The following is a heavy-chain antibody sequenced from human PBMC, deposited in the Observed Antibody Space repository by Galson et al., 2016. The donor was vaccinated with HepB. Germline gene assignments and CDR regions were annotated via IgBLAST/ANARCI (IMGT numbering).Heavy chain of an antibody. CDR2: IYPADSDT. J-gene: IGHJ4*02. Sequence: QSGAEVKKPGESLKISCQGSGYRFWNYWIGWVRQKPGQGLEWMGLIYPADSDTRYHPSFQGQVTISADKSTSTAYLQWSSLKASDTAMYYCASGEGYFFDYWGQGTLVTVSS. CDR1: GYRFWNYW. V-gene: IGHV5-51*01. CDR3: ASGEGYFFDY. D-gene: IGHD3-3*01.